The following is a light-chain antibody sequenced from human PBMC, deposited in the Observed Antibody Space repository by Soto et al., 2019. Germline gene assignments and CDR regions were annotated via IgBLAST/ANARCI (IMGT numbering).Light chain of an antibody. J-gene: IGLJ1*01. V-gene: IGLV2-14*01. CDR2: EVS. Sequence: QSALTQPASVSGSPGQSITISCTGTSSDVGGYKHVSWYQQHPGKAPKLMIYEVSNRPSGVSNRFSGSKSGNTASLTISGLQAEDEADYYCSSYTSSSPCVFGTGTKVTVL. CDR3: SSYTSSSPCV. CDR1: SSDVGGYKH.